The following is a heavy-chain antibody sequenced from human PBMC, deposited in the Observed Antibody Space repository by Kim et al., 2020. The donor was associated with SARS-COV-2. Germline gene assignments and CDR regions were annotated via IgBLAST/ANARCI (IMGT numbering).Heavy chain of an antibody. CDR2: SSTAI. V-gene: IGHV3-48*04. J-gene: IGHJ4*02. CDR3: ARDPGHY. D-gene: IGHD7-27*01. Sequence: SSTAIYYANSVKGRFTISRDNAKNSLYLQRDSLRAEDTAIYYCARDPGHYWGQGTLVTVSS.